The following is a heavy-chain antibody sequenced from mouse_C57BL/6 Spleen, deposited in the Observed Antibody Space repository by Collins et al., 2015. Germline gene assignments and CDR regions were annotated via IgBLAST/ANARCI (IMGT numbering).Heavy chain of an antibody. V-gene: IGHV1-69*01. CDR1: GYTFTSYW. Sequence: QVQLQQPGAELVMPGASVKLSCKASGYTFTSYWMHWVKQRPGQGLEWIGEIDPSDSYTNYNQKFKGKSTLTVDKSSSTAYMQLSSLTSEDSAVYYCARWYYGSRGFDYWGQGTTLTVSS. J-gene: IGHJ2*01. CDR2: IDPSDSYT. D-gene: IGHD1-1*01. CDR3: ARWYYGSRGFDY.